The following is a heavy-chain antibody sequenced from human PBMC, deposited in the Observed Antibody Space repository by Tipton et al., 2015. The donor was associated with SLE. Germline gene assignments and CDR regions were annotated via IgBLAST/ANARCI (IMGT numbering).Heavy chain of an antibody. CDR2: VSFDGST. Sequence: SLRLSCAAPGINFRKSIMHWVRQAPGKGLEWGAGVSFDGSTYYGGSVQGRLTVSRDDFKNTLYLEMDSLKTEDTAVYYCVREGRSSGRAPAFDIWGQGTMVAVSS. V-gene: IGHV3-30*03. J-gene: IGHJ3*02. D-gene: IGHD6-19*01. CDR3: VREGRSSGRAPAFDI. CDR1: GINFRKSI.